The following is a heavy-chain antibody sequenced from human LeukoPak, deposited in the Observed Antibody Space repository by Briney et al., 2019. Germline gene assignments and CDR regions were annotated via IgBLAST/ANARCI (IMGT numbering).Heavy chain of an antibody. CDR1: GGSISVSSYY. J-gene: IGHJ4*01. CDR3: ARHIYNNPYFDF. CDR2: VYYSGST. V-gene: IGHV4-39*01. Sequence: SETLSLTCSVSGGSISVSSYYWGWIRQPPGKGLEWIGSVYYSGSTYYNSSLKSRVTISVDTSKSQFSLKLSSVTAADTAVYYCARHIYNNPYFDFWGHGALVTVSS. D-gene: IGHD4-11*01.